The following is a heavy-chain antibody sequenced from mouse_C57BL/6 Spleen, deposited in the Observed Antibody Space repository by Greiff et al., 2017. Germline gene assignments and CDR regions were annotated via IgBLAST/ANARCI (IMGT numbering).Heavy chain of an antibody. CDR1: GYTFTSYW. V-gene: IGHV1-64*01. J-gene: IGHJ2*01. CDR3: ARDDYGSSYY. CDR2: IHPNSGST. Sequence: QVQLQQPGAELVQPGASVKLSCKASGYTFTSYWMHWVKQRPGQGLEWIGMIHPNSGSTNYNEKFKSKATLTVDKSSSTAYMQLSSLTSEDSAVYYCARDDYGSSYYWGQGTTLTVSS. D-gene: IGHD1-1*01.